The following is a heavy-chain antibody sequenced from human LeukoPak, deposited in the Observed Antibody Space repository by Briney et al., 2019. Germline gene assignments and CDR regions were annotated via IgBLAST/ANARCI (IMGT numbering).Heavy chain of an antibody. CDR1: GFTFSSYA. D-gene: IGHD3-22*01. CDR2: ISGRGGST. Sequence: GGSLRLSCAASGFTFSSYAMSWVRQAPGKGLEWVSAISGRGGSTYYADSVKGRFTISGDNSKNTLCLQMNSLRAEDTAVYYCAKGALYYYDSSTLSTLFDYWGQGTLVTVSS. CDR3: AKGALYYYDSSTLSTLFDY. J-gene: IGHJ4*02. V-gene: IGHV3-23*01.